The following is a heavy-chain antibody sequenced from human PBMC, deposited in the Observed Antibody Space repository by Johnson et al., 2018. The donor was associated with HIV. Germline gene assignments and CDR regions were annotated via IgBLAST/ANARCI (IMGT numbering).Heavy chain of an antibody. D-gene: IGHD3-9*01. V-gene: IGHV3-33*01. CDR1: GFTFSSYG. CDR2: IWYDGSNK. Sequence: QVQLVESGGGVVQPGRPLRLSCAASGFTFSSYGIHWVRQAPGKGLEWVAVIWYDGSNKYYVDSVKGRFTISRDKSKNTLYLQMNSLRAEDTAIYYCAREEGSDILTRGDAFDIWGQGTMVAVSS. J-gene: IGHJ3*02. CDR3: AREEGSDILTRGDAFDI.